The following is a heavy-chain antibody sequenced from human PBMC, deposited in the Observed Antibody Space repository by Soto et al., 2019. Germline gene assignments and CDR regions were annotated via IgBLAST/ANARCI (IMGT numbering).Heavy chain of an antibody. D-gene: IGHD3-3*01. CDR1: GFTFSSYW. CDR3: ARDRRITIFGVVTA. CDR2: INQDGSEK. Sequence: GGSLRLSCAASGFTFSSYWMSWVRQAPGKGLEWVASINQDGSEKYYVDSVKGRFTISRDNAKNSLYLQMNSLRAEDTAVYYCARDRRITIFGVVTAWGQRTLVTVSS. J-gene: IGHJ5*02. V-gene: IGHV3-7*01.